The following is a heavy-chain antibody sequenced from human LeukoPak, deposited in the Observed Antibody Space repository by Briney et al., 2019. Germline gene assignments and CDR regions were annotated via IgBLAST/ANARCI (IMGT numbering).Heavy chain of an antibody. V-gene: IGHV1-69*13. CDR2: IIPIFGTA. Sequence: SVKVFCKVSGYTLTELSMHWVRQAPGKGLEWMGGIIPIFGTANYAQKFQGRVTITADESTSTAYMELSSLRSEDTAVYYCAVAADPSSSSPILWGQGTLVTVSS. D-gene: IGHD6-6*01. CDR3: AVAADPSSSSPIL. J-gene: IGHJ4*02. CDR1: GYTLTELS.